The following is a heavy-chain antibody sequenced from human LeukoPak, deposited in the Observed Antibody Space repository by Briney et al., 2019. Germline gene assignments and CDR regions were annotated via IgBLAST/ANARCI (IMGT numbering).Heavy chain of an antibody. Sequence: SETLSLTCTVSGESISGFYWTWIRQPPGKGLEWIGYIYYSGSTNYNPSLKSRVTISVDTSKNQFSLKLSSVTAADTAVYYCARDSSGYYTSWGQGTLVTVSS. V-gene: IGHV4-59*01. J-gene: IGHJ4*02. D-gene: IGHD3-22*01. CDR3: ARDSSGYYTS. CDR1: GESISGFY. CDR2: IYYSGST.